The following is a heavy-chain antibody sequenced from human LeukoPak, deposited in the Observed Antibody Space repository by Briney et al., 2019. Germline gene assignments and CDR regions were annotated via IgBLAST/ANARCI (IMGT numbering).Heavy chain of an antibody. CDR3: AKGPQRGFDYSNSLEH. CDR1: GFTFSHFG. Sequence: GGSLRLSCEASGFTFSHFGMHWVRQAPGKGLEWVAVIWSDATNQYYADSVKGRFTISRDDFKKTVSLQMDGLRVEDTALYYCAKGPQRGFDYSNSLEHWGQGSLVIVSS. D-gene: IGHD4-11*01. V-gene: IGHV3-33*06. J-gene: IGHJ4*02. CDR2: IWSDATNQ.